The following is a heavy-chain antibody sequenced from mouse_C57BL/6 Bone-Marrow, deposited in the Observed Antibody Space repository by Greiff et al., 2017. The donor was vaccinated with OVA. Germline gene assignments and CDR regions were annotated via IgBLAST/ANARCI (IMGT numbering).Heavy chain of an antibody. Sequence: VQVVESGPELVKPGASVKISCKASGYAFSSSWMNWVKQRPGKGLEWIGRIYPGDGDTNYNGKFKGKATLTADISSSTAYMQLSSLTSEDSAVYFCARAYYYGSSYPWVSDVWGTGTTVTVSS. J-gene: IGHJ1*03. CDR1: GYAFSSSW. CDR2: IYPGDGDT. CDR3: ARAYYYGSSYPWVSDV. V-gene: IGHV1-82*01. D-gene: IGHD1-1*01.